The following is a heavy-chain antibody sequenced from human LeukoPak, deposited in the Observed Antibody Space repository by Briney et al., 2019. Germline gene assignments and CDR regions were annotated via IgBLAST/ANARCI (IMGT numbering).Heavy chain of an antibody. CDR2: IYTSGST. CDR3: AALPLLRFLEWSIDY. D-gene: IGHD3-3*01. Sequence: SEXLSLTCTVSGGSISSGSYYWRWIRQPAGRGLEWIGRIYTSGSTNYNPSLKSRVTISVDTSKNQFSLKLSSVTAADTAVYYCAALPLLRFLEWSIDYWGQGTLVTVSS. CDR1: GGSISSGSYY. J-gene: IGHJ4*02. V-gene: IGHV4-61*02.